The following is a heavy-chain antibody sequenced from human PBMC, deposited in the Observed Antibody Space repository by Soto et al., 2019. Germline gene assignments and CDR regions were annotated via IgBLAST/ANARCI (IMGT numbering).Heavy chain of an antibody. Sequence: QVQLQESGPGLVKPSQILSLTCTVSGGSISSGGYYWSWIRQHPGKGLEWIGYIYYSGSTYYNPSLKSRVTISVDTSKNQFSLKLSSVTAADTAVYYCARGEAYDFLWDWFDPWGQGTLVTVSS. J-gene: IGHJ5*02. CDR3: ARGEAYDFLWDWFDP. D-gene: IGHD3-3*01. V-gene: IGHV4-31*03. CDR2: IYYSGST. CDR1: GGSISSGGYY.